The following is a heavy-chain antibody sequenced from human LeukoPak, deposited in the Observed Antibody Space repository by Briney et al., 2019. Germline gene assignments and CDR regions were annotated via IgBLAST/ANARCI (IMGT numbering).Heavy chain of an antibody. J-gene: IGHJ5*02. D-gene: IGHD5-12*01. V-gene: IGHV1-2*06. Sequence: ASVKVSCKASGYTFTGYYMHWVRQAPGQGLEWMGRINPNSGGTNYAQKFQGRVTTTRDTSISTAYMELSRLRSDDTAVYYCARAKPYSGYDWGSWFDPWGQGTLVTVSS. CDR2: INPNSGGT. CDR1: GYTFTGYY. CDR3: ARAKPYSGYDWGSWFDP.